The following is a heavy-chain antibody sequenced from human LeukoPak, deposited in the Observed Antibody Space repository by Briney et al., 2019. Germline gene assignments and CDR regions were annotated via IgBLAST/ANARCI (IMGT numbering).Heavy chain of an antibody. CDR1: GFTVSSNY. V-gene: IGHV3-53*01. Sequence: GGSLRLSCAASGFTVSSNYMSWVRQAPGKGLEWVSVIYSGGSTYYADSVKGRFTISRDNSKNTLYLQMNSLRAEDTAVYYCARGGVEYSSSSVSVWGQGTLVTASS. D-gene: IGHD6-6*01. CDR3: ARGGVEYSSSSVSV. CDR2: IYSGGST. J-gene: IGHJ4*02.